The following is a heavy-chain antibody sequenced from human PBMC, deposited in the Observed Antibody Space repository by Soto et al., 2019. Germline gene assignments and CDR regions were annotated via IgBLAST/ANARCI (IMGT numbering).Heavy chain of an antibody. Sequence: EVQLLESGGGLVQPGGSLRLSCAASGFTFSSYAMSWVRQAPGKGLDCVSTTSGSGGSTFYADSVKGRFTISRDNSKNTLYLQMNSLRAEDTAVYYCAKDFLYSNSLPFYFDYWGQGTLVTVSS. D-gene: IGHD4-4*01. J-gene: IGHJ4*02. CDR2: TSGSGGST. CDR3: AKDFLYSNSLPFYFDY. V-gene: IGHV3-23*01. CDR1: GFTFSSYA.